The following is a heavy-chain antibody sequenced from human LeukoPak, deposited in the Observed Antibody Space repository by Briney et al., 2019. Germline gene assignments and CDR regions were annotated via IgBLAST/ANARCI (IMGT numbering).Heavy chain of an antibody. Sequence: PSETLSLTCTVSGGSISSSSYYWGWIRQPPGKGLEWIGEINHSGSTNYNPSLKSRVTISVDTSKNQFSLKLSSVTAADTAVYYCXXXXXXXRRSADFDIVVVPAARRPFDYWGQGTLVTVSS. J-gene: IGHJ4*02. CDR1: GGSISSSSYY. CDR2: INHSGST. CDR3: XXXXXXXRRSADFDIVVVPAARRPFDY. V-gene: IGHV4-39*07. D-gene: IGHD2-2*01.